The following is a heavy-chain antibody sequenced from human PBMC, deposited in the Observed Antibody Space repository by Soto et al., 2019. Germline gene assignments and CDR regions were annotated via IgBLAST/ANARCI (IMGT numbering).Heavy chain of an antibody. D-gene: IGHD2-2*01. CDR2: IWYDGSNK. CDR3: ARCSTSCYGWFDP. Sequence: QVQLVESGGGVVQPGRSLRLSCAAPGFTFSSYGMHWVRQAPGKGLEWVAVIWYDGSNKYYADSVKGRFTISRDNSKNTLYLQMNSLRAEDTAVYYCARCSTSCYGWFDPWGQGTLVTVSS. CDR1: GFTFSSYG. J-gene: IGHJ5*02. V-gene: IGHV3-33*01.